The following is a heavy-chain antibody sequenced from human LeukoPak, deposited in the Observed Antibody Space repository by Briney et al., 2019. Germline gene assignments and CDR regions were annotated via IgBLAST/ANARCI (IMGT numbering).Heavy chain of an antibody. CDR2: IYHSGST. Sequence: SETLSLTCAVSGGSISSSNWWSWVRQPPGRGLEWIGEIYHSGSTNYNPSLKSRVTISVDKSKNQFSLKLSSVTAADTAVYYCASLYGDYYYYGMDVWGQGTTVTVSS. CDR1: GGSISSSNW. CDR3: ASLYGDYYYYGMDV. V-gene: IGHV4-4*02. D-gene: IGHD4-17*01. J-gene: IGHJ6*02.